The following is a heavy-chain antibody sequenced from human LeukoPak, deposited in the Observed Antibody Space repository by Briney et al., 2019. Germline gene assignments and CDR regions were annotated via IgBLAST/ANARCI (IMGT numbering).Heavy chain of an antibody. J-gene: IGHJ4*02. V-gene: IGHV3-53*01. CDR2: SYSGGST. CDR1: AFSDKSNY. D-gene: IGHD2-8*02. CDR3: ASRHCSGENCYAGPLDF. Sequence: GGSLRLSCVASAFSDKSNYMSWVRQAPGKGLEWGSVSYSGGSTYYEDSVKGRFTVSSDVSKNTLYLQMNNLRGEDTAVYYCASRHCSGENCYAGPLDFWGQGIQVTVSS.